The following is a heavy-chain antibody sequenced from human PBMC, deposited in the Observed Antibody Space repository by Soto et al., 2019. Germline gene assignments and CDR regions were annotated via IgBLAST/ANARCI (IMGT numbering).Heavy chain of an antibody. D-gene: IGHD3-9*01. CDR1: GGTFSSYT. CDR2: IIPILGIA. V-gene: IGHV1-69*08. Sequence: QVQLVQSGAEVKKPGSSVKVSCKASGGTFSSYTISWVRQAPGQGLEWMGRIIPILGIANYAQKFQGRVTITADKSTSTAYMELSSLRSEDTAVYYCARDSAERYNEKYFDYWGQGTLVTVSS. J-gene: IGHJ4*02. CDR3: ARDSAERYNEKYFDY.